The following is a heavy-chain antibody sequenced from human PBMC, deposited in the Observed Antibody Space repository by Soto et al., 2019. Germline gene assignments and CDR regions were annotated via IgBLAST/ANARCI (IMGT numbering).Heavy chain of an antibody. CDR2: INGDSGVT. D-gene: IGHD3-16*01. CDR1: GFPFTGYY. CDR3: VRDVGDRTGYLDY. J-gene: IGHJ4*02. Sequence: QVELVQSGAEVKKAGASLKVSCKASGFPFTGYYMHWLRQAPGQGLEWMGWINGDSGVTNFAQKFRGRVTLTRDTSLSTTYMELSGVTSDDTALYYCVRDVGDRTGYLDYWGQGTVVTVSP. V-gene: IGHV1-2*02.